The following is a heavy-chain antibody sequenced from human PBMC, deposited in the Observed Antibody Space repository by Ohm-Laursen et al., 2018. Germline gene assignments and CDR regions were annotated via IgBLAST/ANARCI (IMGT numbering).Heavy chain of an antibody. CDR3: ARLSSRIDY. V-gene: IGHV4-59*08. J-gene: IGHJ4*02. CDR2: IYYSGST. Sequence: SDTLSLTCTVSGGSISSYYWSWIRQPPGKGLEWIGYIYYSGSTNYNPSLKSRVTISVDTSKNQFSRKLSSVPAADTAVYYCARLSSRIDYWGQGTLVTVSS. CDR1: GGSISSYY.